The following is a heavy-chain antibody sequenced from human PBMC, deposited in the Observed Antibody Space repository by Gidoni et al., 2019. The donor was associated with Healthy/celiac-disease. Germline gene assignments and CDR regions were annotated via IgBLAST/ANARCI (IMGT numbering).Heavy chain of an antibody. CDR3: ARSYYYDSSGYYWFDY. J-gene: IGHJ4*02. CDR2: ISSNGGST. D-gene: IGHD3-22*01. Sequence: EVQLVESGGGLFQPGGSLRLSCAASGFPFSSYAMHWVRQAPGKGLEYVSAISSNGGSTYYANSVKGRFTISRDNSKNTLYLQMGSLRAEDMAVYYCARSYYYDSSGYYWFDYWGQGTLVTVSS. CDR1: GFPFSSYA. V-gene: IGHV3-64*01.